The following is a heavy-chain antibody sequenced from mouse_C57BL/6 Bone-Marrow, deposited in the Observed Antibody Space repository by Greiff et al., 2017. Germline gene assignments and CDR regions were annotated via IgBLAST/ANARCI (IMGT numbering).Heavy chain of an antibody. Sequence: EVQLQESGPGLVKPSQSLSLTCSVTGYSITSGYYWNWIRQFPGNKLEWMGYISYDGSNNYNPSLKNRISITRDTSKNQFFLKLNSVTTEDTATYYCARVRTGTSFDYWGQGTTLTVSS. CDR1: GYSITSGYY. J-gene: IGHJ2*01. V-gene: IGHV3-6*01. CDR3: ARVRTGTSFDY. D-gene: IGHD4-1*01. CDR2: ISYDGSN.